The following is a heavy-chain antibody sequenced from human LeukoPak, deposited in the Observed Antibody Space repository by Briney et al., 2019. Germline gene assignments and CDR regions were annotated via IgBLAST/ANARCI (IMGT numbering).Heavy chain of an antibody. D-gene: IGHD4-17*01. J-gene: IGHJ4*02. Sequence: GGSLRLSCAASGFTFDDYGMSWVRQAPGKGLEWVSGINWNGGSTGYADSVKGRFTISRDNAKNSLYLQMNSLRAEDTAVYYCAGGGASYGDYVNWGQGTLVTVSS. CDR1: GFTFDDYG. CDR2: INWNGGST. CDR3: AGGGASYGDYVN. V-gene: IGHV3-20*04.